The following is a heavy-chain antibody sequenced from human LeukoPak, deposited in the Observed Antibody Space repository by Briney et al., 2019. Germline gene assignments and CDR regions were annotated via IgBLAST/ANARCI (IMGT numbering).Heavy chain of an antibody. V-gene: IGHV3-74*03. CDR1: GFTFSNTW. CDR3: AELGITMIGGV. Sequence: GGSLRLSCAASGFTFSNTWMHWVRQAPGKGLVWVSRIHSDGISTTYADSVKGRFTISRDNAKNSLYLQMNSLRAEDTAVYYCAELGITMIGGVWGKGTTVTISS. J-gene: IGHJ6*04. CDR2: IHSDGIST. D-gene: IGHD3-10*02.